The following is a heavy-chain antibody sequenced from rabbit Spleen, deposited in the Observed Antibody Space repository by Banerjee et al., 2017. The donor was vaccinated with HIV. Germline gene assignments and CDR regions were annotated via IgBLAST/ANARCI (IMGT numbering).Heavy chain of an antibody. D-gene: IGHD6-1*01. CDR3: ARGSYLAYDYGGYLYATRFNL. CDR2: IYAGSSGST. Sequence: QSLEESGGDLVKPGASLTLTCTASGFSFSSSYWICWVRQAPGKGLERIACIYAGSSGSTYYASWAKGRFTISKTSSTTVTLQMTSLTAADTATYFCARGSYLAYDYGGYLYATRFNLWGPGTLVTVS. V-gene: IGHV1S40*01. J-gene: IGHJ4*01. CDR1: GFSFSSSYW.